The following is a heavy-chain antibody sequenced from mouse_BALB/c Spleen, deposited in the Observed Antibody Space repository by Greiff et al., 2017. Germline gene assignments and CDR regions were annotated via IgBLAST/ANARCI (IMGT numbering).Heavy chain of an antibody. CDR3: ARPSSGYEAMDY. CDR1: GYTFTDYA. CDR2: ISTYYGDA. Sequence: QVQLQQSGAELVRPGFSVKISCKGSGYTFTDYAMHWVKQSHAKSLEWIGVISTYYGDASYNQKFKGKATMTVDKSSSTAYMELARLTSEDSAIYYCARPSSGYEAMDYWGQGTSVTVSS. V-gene: IGHV1S137*01. J-gene: IGHJ4*01. D-gene: IGHD3-1*01.